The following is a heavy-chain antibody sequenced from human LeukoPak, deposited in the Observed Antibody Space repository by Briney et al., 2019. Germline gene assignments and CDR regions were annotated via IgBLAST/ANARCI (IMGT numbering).Heavy chain of an antibody. CDR1: GGSISGYY. V-gene: IGHV4-59*01. J-gene: IGHJ4*02. Sequence: SETLSLTCTVSGGSISGYYWTWIRQPPGKGLEWIGYIYDSGSTNQNPSLKSRVTISLDTSKNQFSLKLNPVTTADTAVYYCARSRDAYILGHWGQGILVTVSS. CDR3: ARSRDAYILGH. CDR2: IYDSGST. D-gene: IGHD5-24*01.